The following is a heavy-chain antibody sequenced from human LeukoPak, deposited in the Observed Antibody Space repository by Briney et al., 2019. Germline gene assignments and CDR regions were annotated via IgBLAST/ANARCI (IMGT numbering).Heavy chain of an antibody. CDR3: ARDGQGLHY. CDR2: NDGTST. J-gene: IGHJ4*02. CDR1: GFTFGSYG. D-gene: IGHD4-11*01. V-gene: IGHV3-74*01. Sequence: GGSLRLSCAASGFTFGSYGMHWVRQAPGKGLVWVSRNDGTSTSYADSVKGRFTISRDNAKNTLYLQMNSLRGEDTAVYYCARDGQGLHYWGQGALVTVSS.